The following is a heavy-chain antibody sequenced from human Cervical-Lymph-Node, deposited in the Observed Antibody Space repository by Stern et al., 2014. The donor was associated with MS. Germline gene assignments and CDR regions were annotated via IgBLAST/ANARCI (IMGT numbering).Heavy chain of an antibody. D-gene: IGHD3-3*01. Sequence: EESGPTLVKPTQTLTLTCTFSGFSLSTSGVGVGWIRQPPGKALEWLALIYWDGDKRYSHSLQSRLTITKDTSKNQVVLTMTNMDPVDTATYYCAHSLRYDFWSGYYTDWGQGTLVTVSS. V-gene: IGHV2-5*02. CDR2: IYWDGDK. J-gene: IGHJ4*02. CDR1: GFSLSTSGVG. CDR3: AHSLRYDFWSGYYTD.